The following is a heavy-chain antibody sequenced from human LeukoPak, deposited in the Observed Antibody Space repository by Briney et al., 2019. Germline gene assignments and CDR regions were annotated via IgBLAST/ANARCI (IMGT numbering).Heavy chain of an antibody. V-gene: IGHV3-30*18. J-gene: IGHJ3*02. CDR1: GFTFSSYG. Sequence: GGSLRLSCAASGFTFSSYGMHWVRQAPGKGLEWVAVISYDGSNKYYADSVKGRFTISRDNSKNTLYLQMNSLRAEDTAVYYCAKGVPHGSGSYYQRDDAFDIWGQGTMVTVSS. D-gene: IGHD3-10*01. CDR2: ISYDGSNK. CDR3: AKGVPHGSGSYYQRDDAFDI.